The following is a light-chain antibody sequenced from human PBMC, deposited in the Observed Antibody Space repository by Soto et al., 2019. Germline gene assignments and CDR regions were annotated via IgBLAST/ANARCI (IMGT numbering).Light chain of an antibody. CDR1: QSINRY. J-gene: IGKJ3*01. CDR3: QQTYSTPFT. CDR2: AAS. Sequence: DIQITQSPSSLSASVGARVTITCLSSQSINRYIHWYQQKPGKAPNLLINAASGLQSGVPSRFSGGGSGTDFTLTISNLQPEDFATYFCQQTYSTPFTFGPGTKVDIK. V-gene: IGKV1-39*01.